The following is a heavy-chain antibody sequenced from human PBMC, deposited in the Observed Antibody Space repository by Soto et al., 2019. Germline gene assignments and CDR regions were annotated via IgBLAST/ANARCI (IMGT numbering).Heavy chain of an antibody. V-gene: IGHV3-48*03. CDR1: GFTFSSYE. CDR3: ARGQYSSGGGYFDY. J-gene: IGHJ4*02. Sequence: EVQLVESGGGLVQPGGSLRLSCAASGFTFSSYEMNWVRQAPGKGLEWVSYISSSGSTIYYADSVKGRFTISRDNDKNSLDLQLNSLRAEDTAVYYCARGQYSSGGGYFDYWGQETLVTVSS. D-gene: IGHD6-19*01. CDR2: ISSSGSTI.